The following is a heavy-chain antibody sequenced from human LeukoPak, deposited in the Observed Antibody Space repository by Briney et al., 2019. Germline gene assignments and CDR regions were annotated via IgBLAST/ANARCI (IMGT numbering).Heavy chain of an antibody. CDR3: ARDGVGYYFDY. J-gene: IGHJ4*02. D-gene: IGHD1-26*01. V-gene: IGHV3-53*01. CDR2: IYSGGST. CDR1: GFTVSSNY. Sequence: GRSLRLSCAASGFTVSSNYMSWDRQAPGKGLEWVSVIYSGGSTYYADSVKGRFTISRDNSKNTLYLQMNSLRAEDTAVYYCARDGVGYYFDYWGQGTLVTVSS.